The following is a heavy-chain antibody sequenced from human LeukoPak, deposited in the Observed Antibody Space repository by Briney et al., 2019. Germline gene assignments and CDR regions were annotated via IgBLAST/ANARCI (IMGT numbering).Heavy chain of an antibody. D-gene: IGHD3-22*01. CDR2: ISGSGGST. CDR3: AKLITMIVVVIFDY. V-gene: IGHV3-23*01. Sequence: GGSLRLSCAASGFTFSSYAMSWVRQAPGKGLEWVSAISGSGGSTYYADSVKGRFTISRDNSKNTLYLQMNGLRAEDTAVYYCAKLITMIVVVIFDYWGQGTLVTVSS. J-gene: IGHJ4*02. CDR1: GFTFSSYA.